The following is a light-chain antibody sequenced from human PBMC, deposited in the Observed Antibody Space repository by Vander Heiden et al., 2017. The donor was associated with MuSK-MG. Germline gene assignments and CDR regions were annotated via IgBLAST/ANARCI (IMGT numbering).Light chain of an antibody. CDR3: HQFYKSPFT. CDR2: WAS. V-gene: IGKV4-1*01. J-gene: IGKJ3*01. Sequence: DIVMTQSPASLAVSLGERASISCRASHSLQYSPTDSNYLAWYQQRPSQPPTLLISWASIRESGVPDRFNGSGSGTEFALTISSLRPEDVAVYYCHQFYKSPFTFGPGTKLDI. CDR1: HSLQYSPTDSNY.